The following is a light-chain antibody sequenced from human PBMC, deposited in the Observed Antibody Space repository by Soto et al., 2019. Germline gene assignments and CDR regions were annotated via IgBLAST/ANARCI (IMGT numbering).Light chain of an antibody. CDR2: DVS. CDR1: SSDVGAYNY. V-gene: IGLV2-14*01. CDR3: GSYTTSSNYV. J-gene: IGLJ1*01. Sequence: QSALTQPPSVAGSPGPSITISCTGTSSDVGAYNYVSWYQQHPGKAPKLMIYDVSHRPSGVSHRFSGSKSGNTASLTISGLQAEDEADYYCGSYTTSSNYVFGTGTKVTVL.